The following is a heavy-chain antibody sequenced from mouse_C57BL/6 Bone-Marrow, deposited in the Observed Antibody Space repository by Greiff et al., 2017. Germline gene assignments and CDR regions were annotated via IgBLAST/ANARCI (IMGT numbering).Heavy chain of an antibody. CDR2: IDPSDSYT. D-gene: IGHD1-1*01. V-gene: IGHV1-50*01. CDR3: ERTVFFDY. Sequence: QVQLQQPGAELVKPGASVTLSCKASGYTFTSYWMQWVKQRPGQGLEWIGEIDPSDSYTNYNQKFKGKATLTVDTSSSTAYRQLSSLTSEDSAVYYCERTVFFDYWGQGTTLTVSS. CDR1: GYTFTSYW. J-gene: IGHJ2*01.